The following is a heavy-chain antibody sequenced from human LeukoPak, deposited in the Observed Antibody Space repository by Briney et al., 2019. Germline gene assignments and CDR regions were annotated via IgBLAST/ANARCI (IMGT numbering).Heavy chain of an antibody. CDR2: IKQDGSEK. CDR1: GFTFSSYW. D-gene: IGHD6-19*01. V-gene: IGHV3-7*01. Sequence: PGGSLRLSCAASGFTFSSYWMSWVRQAPGKGLEWVANIKQDGSEKYYVDSVKGRFTISRDNAKNSLYLQMNSLSAEDTAVYYCARDQVGSGWRRGAFDIWGQGTMVTVSS. J-gene: IGHJ3*02. CDR3: ARDQVGSGWRRGAFDI.